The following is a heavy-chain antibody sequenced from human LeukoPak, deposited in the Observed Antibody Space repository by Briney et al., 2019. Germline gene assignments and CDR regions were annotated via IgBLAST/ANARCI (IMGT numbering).Heavy chain of an antibody. CDR3: ARAIGSSSWYYFDY. V-gene: IGHV1-3*01. Sequence: ASVTVSCKASGYTFTSYAMHWVRQAPGQRLEWMGWINAGNGNTKYSQKFQGRVTITRNTSISTAYMELSSLRSEDTAVYYCARAIGSSSWYYFDYWGQGTLVTVSS. CDR1: GYTFTSYA. CDR2: INAGNGNT. D-gene: IGHD6-13*01. J-gene: IGHJ4*02.